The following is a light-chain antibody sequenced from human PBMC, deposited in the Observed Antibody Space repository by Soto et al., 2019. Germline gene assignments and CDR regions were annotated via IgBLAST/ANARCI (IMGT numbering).Light chain of an antibody. V-gene: IGLV1-40*01. J-gene: IGLJ2*01. CDR2: GNS. Sequence: QSVLTQPPSVSGAPGQRVTISCTGSSSNIGASYDVHWYQQFPGTAPKLLIYGNSNRPSGVPDRFSGSKSGTSASLAITGLQAEDEADYYCQSYDISLSGAVIFGGGTKLTVL. CDR1: SSNIGASYD. CDR3: QSYDISLSGAVI.